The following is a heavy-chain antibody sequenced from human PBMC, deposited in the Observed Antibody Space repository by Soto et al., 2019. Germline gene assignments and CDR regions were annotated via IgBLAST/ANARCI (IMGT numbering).Heavy chain of an antibody. CDR2: ISSSSSTI. CDR1: GFTFSSYS. V-gene: IGHV3-48*04. J-gene: IGHJ4*02. CDR3: ARASSGYEFDY. D-gene: IGHD3-22*01. Sequence: GGSLRLSCAASGFTFSSYSMNWVRQAPGKGLEWVSYISSSSSTIYYADSVKGRFTISRDNAKNSLYLQMNSLRAEDTAVYYCARASSGYEFDYWGQGTLVTVSS.